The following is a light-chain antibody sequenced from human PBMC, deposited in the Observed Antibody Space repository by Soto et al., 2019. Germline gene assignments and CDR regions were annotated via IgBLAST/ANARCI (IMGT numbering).Light chain of an antibody. CDR1: QNIRSR. CDR2: AAS. Sequence: DIQMTQSPSTLSASVGDRFTITCRASQNIRSRLAWFQQKPGKAPKLLIYAASSLQSGVPSRFSGSGSGTDFTLTINSLQPEDFATYYCQQSYSAPRTFGQGTKVDIK. CDR3: QQSYSAPRT. V-gene: IGKV1-39*01. J-gene: IGKJ1*01.